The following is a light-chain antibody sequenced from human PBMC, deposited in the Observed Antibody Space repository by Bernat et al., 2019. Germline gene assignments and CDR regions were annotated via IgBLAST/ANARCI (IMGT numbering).Light chain of an antibody. CDR3: GADHGSGSNSVWV. CDR2: VGPDGIVG. V-gene: IGLV9-49*01. Sequence: QPVLTQPPSASASLGASVTLTCTLSSGYSTYKVDWYQQRQGKGPRFVMRVGPDGIVGSKGDGIPDRFSVLGSGLNRYLTIKNIQEEDESDYHCGADHGSGSNSVWVFGGGTKLAVL. CDR1: SGYSTYK. J-gene: IGLJ3*02.